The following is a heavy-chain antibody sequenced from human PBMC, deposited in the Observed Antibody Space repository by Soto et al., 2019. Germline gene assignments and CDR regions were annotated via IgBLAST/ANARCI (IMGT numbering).Heavy chain of an antibody. V-gene: IGHV1-2*02. J-gene: IGHJ6*02. CDR1: GYTFTGYY. CDR3: ARERYQVISDGMDV. Sequence: ASVKVSCKASGYTFTGYYIHWVREAPGQGLEWMGWINPQTGGTSYAQKFQGRVTLSRDTSINTAYLELSRLRFDDAAVYFCARERYQVISDGMDVWGQGTTVTV. D-gene: IGHD2-2*01. CDR2: INPQTGGT.